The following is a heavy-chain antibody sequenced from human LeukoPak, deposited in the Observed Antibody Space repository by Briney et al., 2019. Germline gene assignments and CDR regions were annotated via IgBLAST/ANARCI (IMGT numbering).Heavy chain of an antibody. J-gene: IGHJ3*02. CDR3: AKDFKDDYYDSSGYQAFDI. Sequence: GGSLRLSCAASGFTFSSYAMHWVRQAPGKGLEWVAVISYDGSNKYYADSVKGRFTISRDNSKNTLHLQMNSLRAEDTAVYYCAKDFKDDYYDSSGYQAFDIWGQGTMVTVSS. V-gene: IGHV3-30-3*01. D-gene: IGHD3-22*01. CDR2: ISYDGSNK. CDR1: GFTFSSYA.